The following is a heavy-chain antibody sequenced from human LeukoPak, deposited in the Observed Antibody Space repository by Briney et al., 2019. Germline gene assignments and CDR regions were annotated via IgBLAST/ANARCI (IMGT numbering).Heavy chain of an antibody. D-gene: IGHD6-19*01. Sequence: SETLSLTCTVSGGSISSYYWTWIRQPAGKGLEWIGRIYTSGSTNYNPSLKSRVTLSVDTSKNQFSLKLTSVTAAETAVYYCARKGISAVAGAFYIWGQGTMVTVSS. CDR2: IYTSGST. CDR1: GGSISSYY. V-gene: IGHV4-4*07. J-gene: IGHJ3*02. CDR3: ARKGISAVAGAFYI.